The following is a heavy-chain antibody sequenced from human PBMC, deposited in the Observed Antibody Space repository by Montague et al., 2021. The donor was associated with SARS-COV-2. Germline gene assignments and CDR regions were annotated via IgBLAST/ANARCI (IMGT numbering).Heavy chain of an antibody. D-gene: IGHD6-19*01. CDR2: TYYRSEWHT. Sequence: CAISGDSVSSTAAAWNWIRQSPSRGLEWLGRTYYRSEWHTDYAVSVEGRLDIDADTSKNQFSLQLHSVTPEDSAVYYYAIGWTLCDWGQGTLVTVSS. J-gene: IGHJ4*02. CDR1: GDSVSSTAAA. CDR3: AIGWTLCD. V-gene: IGHV6-1*01.